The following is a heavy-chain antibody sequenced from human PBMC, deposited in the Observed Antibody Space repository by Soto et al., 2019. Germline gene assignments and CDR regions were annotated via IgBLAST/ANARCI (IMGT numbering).Heavy chain of an antibody. CDR3: TDMLGQWLPRD. V-gene: IGHV4-39*01. CDR2: IYYSGAA. D-gene: IGHD6-19*01. Sequence: PSETLSLTCTVSGGSISGSRYYWGWIRQPPGKRLEWIGTIYYSGAAYYNPSLKSRVTISVDTSRNQFSMKLNSVTAVVTAVYYCTDMLGQWLPRDWGQGTQVTVSS. J-gene: IGHJ4*02. CDR1: GGSISGSRYY.